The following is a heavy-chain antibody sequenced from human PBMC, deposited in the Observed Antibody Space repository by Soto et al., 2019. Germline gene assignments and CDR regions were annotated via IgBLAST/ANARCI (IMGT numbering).Heavy chain of an antibody. CDR2: INAGNGHT. V-gene: IGHV1-3*01. J-gene: IGHJ4*02. CDR1: GYTFTTYA. CDR3: ATRSTTAPFDS. D-gene: IGHD1-1*01. Sequence: ASVKVSCKASGYTFTTYAMHWVRQAPGQRLEWMGWINAGNGHTQYSQKFQGRVTITRDTSVSTAYMELTGLGSEDTAVYYCATRSTTAPFDSWGQGTLVTAPQ.